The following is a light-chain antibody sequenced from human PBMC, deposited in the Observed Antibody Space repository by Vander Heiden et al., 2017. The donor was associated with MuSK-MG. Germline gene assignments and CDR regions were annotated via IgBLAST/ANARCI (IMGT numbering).Light chain of an antibody. CDR2: AAS. CDR1: QSISSY. J-gene: IGKJ2*01. CDR3: QQSYSTPYT. V-gene: IGKV1-39*01. Sequence: DIQMTKSPSSLSASVGDRVTITCRASQSISSYLNWYQQKPGKAPKLLIYAASSLQSGVPSRFSGSVSGTDFTLTISSLQPEDFATYYCQQSYSTPYTFGQGTKLEIK.